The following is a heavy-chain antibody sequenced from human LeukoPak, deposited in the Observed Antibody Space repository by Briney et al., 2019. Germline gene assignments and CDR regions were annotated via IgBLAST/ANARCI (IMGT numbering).Heavy chain of an antibody. CDR1: GFTVSSDY. CDR2: ISSGGNT. V-gene: IGHV3-66*01. CDR3: ARDPYCSGGSCYQG. Sequence: GGSLRLSCAASGFTVSSDYMSWVRQAPGKGLEWVSVISSGGNTYYADTVKGRFTISRDNSKNTLYLQMHSLRAEDTAVYYCARDPYCSGGSCYQGWGQGTLVTVSS. J-gene: IGHJ4*02. D-gene: IGHD2-15*01.